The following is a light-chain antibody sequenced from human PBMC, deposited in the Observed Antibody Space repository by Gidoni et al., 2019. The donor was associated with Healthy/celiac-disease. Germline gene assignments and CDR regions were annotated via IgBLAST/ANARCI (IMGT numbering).Light chain of an antibody. V-gene: IGKV4-1*01. CDR1: QSVLYSSNNKNY. CDR2: WAS. Sequence: DIVMTQSPDPLAVPLGERATINCKSSQSVLYSSNNKNYLAWYQQKPGQPPKLLIYWASTREPGVPDRFSGSGSGTDFTLTISSLQAEDGAVYYCQQYYSTPYTFGQGTKLEIK. CDR3: QQYYSTPYT. J-gene: IGKJ2*01.